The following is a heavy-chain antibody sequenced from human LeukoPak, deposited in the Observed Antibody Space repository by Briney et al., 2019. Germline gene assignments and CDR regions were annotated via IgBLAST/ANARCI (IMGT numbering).Heavy chain of an antibody. CDR2: IGGSGSNT. CDR3: AKDRPCTTCSPSDY. CDR1: GFTFSKYS. D-gene: IGHD2-2*01. J-gene: IGHJ4*02. V-gene: IGHV3-23*01. Sequence: PGGSLRLSCAASGFTFSKYSMSWVRQAPGKGLEWVSSIGGSGSNTYYADSVKGRLTISRDNSKNTLSLQMNSLRADDTAVYYCAKDRPCTTCSPSDYWGQGTLVTVSS.